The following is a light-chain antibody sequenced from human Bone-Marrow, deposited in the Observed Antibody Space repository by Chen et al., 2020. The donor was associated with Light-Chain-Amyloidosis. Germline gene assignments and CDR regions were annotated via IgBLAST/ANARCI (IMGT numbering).Light chain of an antibody. Sequence: QSALIQHASLYGSPGLSITISRNGTSSDTGGDNQISWYQQHPSKAPKLMIYAVTNRPSCVPERFSGSKSDNTASLNISGLQTEDEADYFCSSYAITNTLVFGSGTGITVL. V-gene: IGLV2-14*01. CDR1: SSDTGGDNQ. CDR3: SSYAITNTLV. J-gene: IGLJ1*01. CDR2: AVT.